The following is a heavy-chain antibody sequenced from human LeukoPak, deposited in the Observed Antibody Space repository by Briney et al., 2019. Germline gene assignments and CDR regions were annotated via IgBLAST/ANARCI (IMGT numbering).Heavy chain of an antibody. D-gene: IGHD1-14*01. J-gene: IGHJ2*01. CDR3: TTQGNLNRRMIDWYFDL. V-gene: IGHV3-15*01. Sequence: GGSLRLSCAVSGITFNNAWMTWVRQAPGKGLEWVGRIKSKADGGTTDYAAPVKGRFSISREDSKTTVHLQMDTLKADDTAVYYRTTQGNLNRRMIDWYFDLWGRGTLVTVSS. CDR2: IKSKADGGTT. CDR1: GITFNNAW.